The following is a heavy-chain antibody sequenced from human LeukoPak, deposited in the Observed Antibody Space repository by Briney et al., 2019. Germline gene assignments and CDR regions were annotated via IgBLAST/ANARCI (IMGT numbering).Heavy chain of an antibody. J-gene: IGHJ3*02. V-gene: IGHV3-21*04. D-gene: IGHD5-12*01. CDR3: AKGGNDGAFEI. CDR1: GFTFSSYS. Sequence: PGGSPRLSCAASGFTFSSYSMNWVRQAPGKGLEWVSSISSSSSYIYYADSVKGRFTGSRDNAKNSLYLQMNSLRAEDTALYYCAKGGNDGAFEIWGQGTMVTVSS. CDR2: ISSSSSYI.